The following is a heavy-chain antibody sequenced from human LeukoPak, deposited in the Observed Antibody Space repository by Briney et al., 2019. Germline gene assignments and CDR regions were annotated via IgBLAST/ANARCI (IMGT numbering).Heavy chain of an antibody. CDR3: ARDTVVDTADTFDY. Sequence: ASVTVSCKASGYTFTSYGISWVRQAPGQGLEWMGWISAYNGNTNYAQKLQGRVTMTTDTSTSTAYMELRSLRSDDTAVYYCARDTVVDTADTFDYWGQGTLVTVSS. CDR1: GYTFTSYG. D-gene: IGHD5-18*01. V-gene: IGHV1-18*01. CDR2: ISAYNGNT. J-gene: IGHJ4*02.